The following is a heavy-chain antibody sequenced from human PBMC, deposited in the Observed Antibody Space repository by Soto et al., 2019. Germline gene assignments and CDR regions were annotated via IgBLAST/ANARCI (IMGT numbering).Heavy chain of an antibody. CDR2: IYYSGST. CDR3: ARHLSRDYYYGMDV. D-gene: IGHD6-6*01. Sequence: SETLSLTCTVSGGSISSSSYYWGWISQPPGKGMEWIGSIYYSGSTYYNPSLKSRVTISVDTSKNQCSLKLSSVTAADTAVYYCARHLSRDYYYGMDVRRQGTTVTVSS. CDR1: GGSISSSSYY. J-gene: IGHJ6*02. V-gene: IGHV4-39*01.